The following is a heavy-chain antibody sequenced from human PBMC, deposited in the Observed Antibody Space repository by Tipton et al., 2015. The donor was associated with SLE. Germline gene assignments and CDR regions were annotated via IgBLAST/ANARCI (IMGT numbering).Heavy chain of an antibody. Sequence: QVQLVQSGAEVKKPGSSVKVSCKASGGTFSNYAITWVRQAPGQGLEWVGGVIPIFGTGNYAQKFQGRVTLSRDTSTNTAYMELSSLRSEDTALYYCAIAVAGTFFFDYWGQGALVTVSS. CDR1: GGTFSNYA. V-gene: IGHV1-69*06. CDR2: VIPIFGTG. D-gene: IGHD6-19*01. CDR3: AIAVAGTFFFDY. J-gene: IGHJ4*02.